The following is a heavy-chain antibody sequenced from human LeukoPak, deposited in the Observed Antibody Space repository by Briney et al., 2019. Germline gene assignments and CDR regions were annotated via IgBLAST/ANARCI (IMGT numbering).Heavy chain of an antibody. Sequence: GGSLRLSCAAPGFTFSSYAMSWVRQAPGKGLEWVSAISGSGGSTYYADSVKGRFTISRDNSKNTLYLQMNSLRAEDTAVYYCAKDIVPAFGYYDSSGYYSIRSFDYWGQGTLVTVSS. D-gene: IGHD3-22*01. V-gene: IGHV3-23*01. CDR1: GFTFSSYA. CDR2: ISGSGGST. CDR3: AKDIVPAFGYYDSSGYYSIRSFDY. J-gene: IGHJ4*02.